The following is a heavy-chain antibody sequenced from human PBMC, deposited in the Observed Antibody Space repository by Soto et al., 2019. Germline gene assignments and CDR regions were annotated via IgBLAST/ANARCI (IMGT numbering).Heavy chain of an antibody. CDR1: GYSFTSYW. V-gene: IGHV5-51*01. D-gene: IGHD3-9*01. Sequence: GESLKISCKGSGYSFTSYWIGWVRQMPGKGLEWMWIIYPGDSDTRYSPSFQGQVTISADKSISTAYLQWSSLKASDTAMYYCASAFSYYDILTGYYARKHFDYWGQGTLVTVSS. J-gene: IGHJ4*02. CDR2: IYPGDSDT. CDR3: ASAFSYYDILTGYYARKHFDY.